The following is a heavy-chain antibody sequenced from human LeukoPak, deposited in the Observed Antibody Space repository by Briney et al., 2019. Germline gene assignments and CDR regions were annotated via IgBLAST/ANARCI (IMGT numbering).Heavy chain of an antibody. Sequence: PGGSLRLSCEASGFTFSTYAMSWFRQVPGKGLEWVSAISGSGGSTYYADSVKGRFTISRDNSKSTLYLQMNSLRAEDTAVYYCAKRPADSLGLPYDYWGQGTLVTVSS. J-gene: IGHJ4*02. V-gene: IGHV3-23*01. CDR3: AKRPADSLGLPYDY. CDR1: GFTFSTYA. CDR2: ISGSGGST. D-gene: IGHD2-2*01.